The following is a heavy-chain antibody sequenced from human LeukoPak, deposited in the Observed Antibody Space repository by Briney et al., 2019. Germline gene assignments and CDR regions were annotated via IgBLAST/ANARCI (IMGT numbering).Heavy chain of an antibody. J-gene: IGHJ4*02. CDR3: TYGSGSSTGWYFDS. V-gene: IGHV3-74*01. CDR2: INSDGSST. D-gene: IGHD3-10*01. Sequence: PGGSLRLSCAASGFTFSSNWIHWVRQAPGKGLVWVSRINSDGSSTNYADSVKGRFTISRDNAKNTLYLQMNSLRAEDTAVYYCTYGSGSSTGWYFDSWGQGTLVTVSS. CDR1: GFTFSSNW.